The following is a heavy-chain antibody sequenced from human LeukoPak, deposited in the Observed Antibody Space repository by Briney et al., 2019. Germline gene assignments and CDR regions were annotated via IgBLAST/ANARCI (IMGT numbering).Heavy chain of an antibody. J-gene: IGHJ4*03. CDR3: ARDPNSSSWNPTFDY. CDR1: GGTFSSYA. D-gene: IGHD6-13*01. Sequence: ASVKVSCKASGGTFSSYAISWVRQAPRQGLEWMGGIIPIFSTANYALKFQGRVTITTDESTSTAYMELSSLRSEDTAVYYCARDPNSSSWNPTFDYWGQGTTVTVSS. V-gene: IGHV1-69*05. CDR2: IIPIFSTA.